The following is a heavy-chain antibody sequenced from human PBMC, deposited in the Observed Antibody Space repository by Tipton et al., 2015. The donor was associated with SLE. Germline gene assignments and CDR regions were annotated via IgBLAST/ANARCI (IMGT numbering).Heavy chain of an antibody. J-gene: IGHJ3*02. CDR1: GYSFTNYW. Sequence: VQLVQSGAEVKKPGESLKISCKGFGYSFTNYWIGWVRQMSGKGLEWTGIIYPGDSDTRYSPSLQGQVTFSADKSTSTAYLRWSSLKASDTAMYYCARLKGDFDAFDMWGQGTMVTVSS. CDR3: ARLKGDFDAFDM. D-gene: IGHD2-21*02. V-gene: IGHV5-51*03. CDR2: IYPGDSDT.